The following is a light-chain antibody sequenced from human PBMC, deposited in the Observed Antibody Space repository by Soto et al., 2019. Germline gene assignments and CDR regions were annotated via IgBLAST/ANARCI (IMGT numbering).Light chain of an antibody. Sequence: EIVLTQSPGTLSLSPGERATLSCRASQSVFNNNLAWYQQKPGQAPRLLMFGASSRATGIPDRFSGSGSGTDFTLTISRLEPEDFAIYHWQPYGCSPRTFGQGTKLEIK. CDR1: QSVFNNN. V-gene: IGKV3-20*01. CDR3: QPYGCSPRT. J-gene: IGKJ2*01. CDR2: GAS.